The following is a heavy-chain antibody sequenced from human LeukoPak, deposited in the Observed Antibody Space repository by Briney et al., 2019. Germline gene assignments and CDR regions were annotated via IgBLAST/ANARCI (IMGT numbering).Heavy chain of an antibody. CDR1: EFTFSSYA. J-gene: IGHJ4*02. CDR2: ISGSGGST. Sequence: GGSLRLSCAASEFTFSSYAMSWVRQAPGKGLEWVSAISGSGGSTYYADSVKGRFTISRDNSKNTLYLQMNSLRAEDTAVYYCAKRYCTSTKCYQLDYWGQGTLVTVSS. V-gene: IGHV3-23*01. D-gene: IGHD2-2*01. CDR3: AKRYCTSTKCYQLDY.